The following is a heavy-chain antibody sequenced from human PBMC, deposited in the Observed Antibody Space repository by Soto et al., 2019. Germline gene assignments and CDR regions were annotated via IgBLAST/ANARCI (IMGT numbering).Heavy chain of an antibody. CDR1: GFTFSSYA. Sequence: GGSLRLSCAASGFTFSSYAMSWVRQAPGKGLEWVSAISGSGGSTYYADSVKGRFTISRDNSKNTLYLQMNSLRAEDTAVYYCAKDGFLAAADTTQYFQHWGQGTLVTVSS. V-gene: IGHV3-23*01. D-gene: IGHD6-13*01. CDR3: AKDGFLAAADTTQYFQH. J-gene: IGHJ1*01. CDR2: ISGSGGST.